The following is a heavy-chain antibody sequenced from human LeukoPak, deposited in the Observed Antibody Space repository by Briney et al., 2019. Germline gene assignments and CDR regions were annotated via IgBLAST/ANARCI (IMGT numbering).Heavy chain of an antibody. D-gene: IGHD3-22*01. J-gene: IGHJ4*02. V-gene: IGHV3-48*01. CDR3: ARVSPYYDSSGYYLDY. CDR1: GFTFSSYS. Sequence: GGSLRLSCAASGFTFSSYSMNWVRQAPGKGLEWVSYISRSSSTIYCADSVKGRFTISRDNAKNSLYMQMNSLRAEDTAVYYCARVSPYYDSSGYYLDYWGQGTLVTVSS. CDR2: ISRSSSTI.